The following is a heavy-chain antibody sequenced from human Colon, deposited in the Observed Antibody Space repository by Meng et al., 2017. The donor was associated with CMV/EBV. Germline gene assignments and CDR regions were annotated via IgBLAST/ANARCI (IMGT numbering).Heavy chain of an antibody. CDR1: GFPVSANY. Sequence: GESLKISCAVSGFPVSANYMAWFRQAPGKGLEWVSIIYIGGTTTLYADSVRGRFSISTDNSKNTLYLQMSSLRDEDTAVYYCAKDKSSSFYGRDYFDYWGQGTLVTVSS. V-gene: IGHV3-53*01. J-gene: IGHJ4*02. CDR3: AKDKSSSFYGRDYFDY. CDR2: IYIGGTTT. D-gene: IGHD6-13*01.